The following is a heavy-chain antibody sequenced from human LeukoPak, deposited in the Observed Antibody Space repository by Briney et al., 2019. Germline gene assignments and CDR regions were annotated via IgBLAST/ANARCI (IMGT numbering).Heavy chain of an antibody. J-gene: IGHJ6*03. Sequence: SETLSLTCTVSGGSISSYYWSWIRQPPGKGLEWIGYIYYSGSTNYNPSLKSRVTISVDTSKNQFSLKLGSVTAADTAVYYCARTTMVRGTYYMDVWGKGTTVTISS. CDR3: ARTTMVRGTYYMDV. CDR2: IYYSGST. V-gene: IGHV4-59*01. D-gene: IGHD3-10*01. CDR1: GGSISSYY.